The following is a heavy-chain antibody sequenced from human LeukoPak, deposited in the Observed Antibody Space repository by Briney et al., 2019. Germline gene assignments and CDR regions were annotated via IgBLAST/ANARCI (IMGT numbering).Heavy chain of an antibody. J-gene: IGHJ6*03. CDR2: IYTSGST. CDR3: AREGILTGYYPPYYYYYYMVV. Sequence: SETLSLTCTVSGGSISSYYWSWIRQPAGKGLEWIGRIYTSGSTNYNPSLKSRVTMSVDTPKKQFSLKLSSVTAADTAVYYCAREGILTGYYPPYYYYYYMVVWGKGTTVTISS. CDR1: GGSISSYY. V-gene: IGHV4-4*07. D-gene: IGHD3-9*01.